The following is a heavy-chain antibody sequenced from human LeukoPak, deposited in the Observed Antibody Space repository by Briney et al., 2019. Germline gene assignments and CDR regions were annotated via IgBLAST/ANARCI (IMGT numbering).Heavy chain of an antibody. J-gene: IGHJ6*03. Sequence: SETLSLTCAVSGYSISSGYYWGWIRQPPGKGLEWLGSIYHSGSTYYNPSLKSRVTISVDTSKNQFSLKLSSVTAADTAVYYCARHQRGYYYYYYMDVWGKGTTVTVSS. CDR3: ARHQRGYYYYYYMDV. CDR2: IYHSGST. V-gene: IGHV4-38-2*01. CDR1: GYSISSGYY.